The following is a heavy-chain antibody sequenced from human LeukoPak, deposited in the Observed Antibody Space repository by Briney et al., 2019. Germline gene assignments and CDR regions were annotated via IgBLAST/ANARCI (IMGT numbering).Heavy chain of an antibody. D-gene: IGHD2/OR15-2a*01. CDR2: IYYSGST. CDR1: GGSISSYY. J-gene: IGHJ4*02. CDR3: ARQESGRGSEVDY. Sequence: SETLSLTCTVSGGSISSYYWSWIRQPPGKVLEWIGYIYYSGSTNYNPSLKSRVTISVDTSKNQFSLKLSSVTAADTAVYYCARQESGRGSEVDYWGQGTLVTVSS. V-gene: IGHV4-59*08.